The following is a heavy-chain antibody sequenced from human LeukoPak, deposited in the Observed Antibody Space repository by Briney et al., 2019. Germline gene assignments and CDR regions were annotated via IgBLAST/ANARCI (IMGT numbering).Heavy chain of an antibody. Sequence: GGSLRLSCAASGFTFSNYWMGWVRQAPGKRPEWVANMNIDGSEKYYADSVKGRFSISRDNARNSVYLQMASLRVEDTAVYYCARDPVEWELLLDYWGQGTLVAVSS. V-gene: IGHV3-7*01. CDR1: GFTFSNYW. J-gene: IGHJ4*02. D-gene: IGHD1-26*01. CDR3: ARDPVEWELLLDY. CDR2: MNIDGSEK.